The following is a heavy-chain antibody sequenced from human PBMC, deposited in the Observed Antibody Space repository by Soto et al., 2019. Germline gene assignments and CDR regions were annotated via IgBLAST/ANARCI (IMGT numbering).Heavy chain of an antibody. CDR2: INPDPGTT. CDR1: GYTFTHYF. J-gene: IGHJ4*02. CDR3: AREGLRAWAGTFDY. Sequence: QLQLAQSGAEMKKPGASVKVSCKASGYTFTHYFMHWARQAPGQGLEWMGVINPDPGTTSYSHKFQGRVTVSKDTSTTPIHMERSSLRSEDTAVYYCAREGLRAWAGTFDYWGLGTLVTVPS. D-gene: IGHD6-19*01. V-gene: IGHV1-46*01.